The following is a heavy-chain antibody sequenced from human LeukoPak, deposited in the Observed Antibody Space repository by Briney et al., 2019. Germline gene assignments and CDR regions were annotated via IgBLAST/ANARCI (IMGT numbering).Heavy chain of an antibody. CDR3: ARVASHGDYDYFDY. J-gene: IGHJ4*02. D-gene: IGHD4-17*01. CDR2: IIPIFGTA. V-gene: IGHV1-69*05. CDR1: GGTFSSYA. Sequence: SVKVSCKASGGTFSSYAISWVRQAPEQGLEWMGRIIPIFGTANYAQKFQGRVTITTDESTSTAYMELSSLRSEDTAVYYCARVASHGDYDYFDYWGQGTLVTVSS.